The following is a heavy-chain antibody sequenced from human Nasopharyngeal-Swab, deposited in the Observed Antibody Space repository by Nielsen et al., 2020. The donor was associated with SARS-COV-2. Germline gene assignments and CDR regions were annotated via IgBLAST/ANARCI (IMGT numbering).Heavy chain of an antibody. V-gene: IGHV4-61*01. Sequence: SETLSLTCTVSGGSVSSGSYYWSWIRQAPGKGLEWIGYIYYSGSTNYNPSLKSRVTISVDTSKNQFSLKLSSVTAADTAVYYCARVGGYSYGYGTDYWGQGTLVTVSS. CDR3: ARVGGYSYGYGTDY. CDR1: GGSVSSGSYY. CDR2: IYYSGST. J-gene: IGHJ4*02. D-gene: IGHD5-18*01.